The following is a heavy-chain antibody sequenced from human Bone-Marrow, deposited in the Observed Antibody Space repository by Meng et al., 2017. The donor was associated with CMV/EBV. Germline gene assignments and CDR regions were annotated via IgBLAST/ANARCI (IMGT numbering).Heavy chain of an antibody. CDR3: ARAPYPAPQDY. Sequence: GGSLRLSCAASGFTFTTYWMTWVRQAPEKGLEWVASIKQDGSEKYYVDSVKGRFTISRDNVKNSLYLQMNSLRAEDTAVYFCARAPYPAPQDYWGQGTLVTVSS. CDR1: GFTFTTYW. V-gene: IGHV3-7*01. CDR2: IKQDGSEK. J-gene: IGHJ4*02.